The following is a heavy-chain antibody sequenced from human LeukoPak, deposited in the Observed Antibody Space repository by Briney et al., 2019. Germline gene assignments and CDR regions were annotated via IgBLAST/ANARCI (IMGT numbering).Heavy chain of an antibody. CDR3: AKDRFGIAAAGTNWFDP. CDR2: ISGSGGST. CDR1: GFTFSSYA. D-gene: IGHD6-13*01. J-gene: IGHJ5*02. Sequence: GGSLRLSCAASGFTFSSYAMSWVRQAPGKGLEWVSAISGSGGSTNYADSVKGRFTISRDNSKNTLYLQMNSLRAEDTAVYYCAKDRFGIAAAGTNWFDPWGQGTLVTVSS. V-gene: IGHV3-23*01.